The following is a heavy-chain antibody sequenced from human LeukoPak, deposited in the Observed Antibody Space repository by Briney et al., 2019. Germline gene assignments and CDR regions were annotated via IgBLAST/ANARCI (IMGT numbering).Heavy chain of an antibody. D-gene: IGHD6-19*01. CDR3: ARTGIKGQWLVPFDY. CDR1: GGSISSSGYY. Sequence: PSETLSLTCTVSGGSISSSGYYWGWIRQPPGKGLEWIGTIYYSGSTYYNPSLKSRVTISVDMSKNQFSLKLSSVTAADTAVYYCARTGIKGQWLVPFDYWGQGTLVTVSS. CDR2: IYYSGST. V-gene: IGHV4-39*01. J-gene: IGHJ4*02.